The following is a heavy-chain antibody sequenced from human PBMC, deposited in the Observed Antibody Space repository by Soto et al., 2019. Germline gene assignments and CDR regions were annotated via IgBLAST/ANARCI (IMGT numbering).Heavy chain of an antibody. CDR2: INPSGGST. CDR1: GYTFTSYY. J-gene: IGHJ4*02. V-gene: IGHV1-46*01. D-gene: IGHD6-13*01. CDR3: ARELGHQLVDY. Sequence: ASVKVSCKASGYTFTSYYMHWVRQAPGQGLEWMGIINPSGGSTSYAQKFQGRVTMTTDTSTSTAYMELRSLRSDDTAVYYCARELGHQLVDYWGQGTLVTVSS.